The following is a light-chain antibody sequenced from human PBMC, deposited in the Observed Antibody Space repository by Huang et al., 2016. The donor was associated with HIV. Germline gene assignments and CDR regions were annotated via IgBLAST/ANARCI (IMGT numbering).Light chain of an antibody. CDR1: ESVAAN. V-gene: IGKV3-15*01. J-gene: IGKJ1*01. Sequence: EIVMTQSPATLSVSPGERATLSCRASESVAANLVWYQQIPGQTPRLLIHGASTRATDIPARFSGSGSGTEFTLTISSLQSEDFAVYYCQQYNKWPRTFGQGTKVEI. CDR3: QQYNKWPRT. CDR2: GAS.